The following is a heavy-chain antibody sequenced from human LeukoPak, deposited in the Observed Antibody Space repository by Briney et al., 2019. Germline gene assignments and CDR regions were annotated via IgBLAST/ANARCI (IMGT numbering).Heavy chain of an antibody. D-gene: IGHD3-10*01. CDR3: ARQFRGIISGYYYYMDV. V-gene: IGHV4-4*07. Sequence: SETLSLTCTVSGGSISSYYWSWIRQPAGKGLEWIGRIYTSGSTNYNPSLKSRVTMSVDTSKNQFSLKPTSVTAADTAVYYCARQFRGIISGYYYYMDVWGKGTSVTISS. CDR1: GGSISSYY. J-gene: IGHJ6*03. CDR2: IYTSGST.